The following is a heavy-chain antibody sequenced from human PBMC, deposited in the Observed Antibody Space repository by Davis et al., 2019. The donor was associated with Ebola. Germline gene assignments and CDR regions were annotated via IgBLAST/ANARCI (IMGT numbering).Heavy chain of an antibody. Sequence: GESLKISCAASGFTFSSYVMFWVRQAPGKGMEWVAVVSPDGSDKNYADSVKGRFTISRDNSKNTLYLQMNSLRAEDTAVYYCAKDSPRKYYYDSSGYPNYWGQGTLVTVSS. CDR3: AKDSPRKYYYDSSGYPNY. V-gene: IGHV3-30*18. J-gene: IGHJ4*02. D-gene: IGHD3-22*01. CDR2: VSPDGSDK. CDR1: GFTFSSYV.